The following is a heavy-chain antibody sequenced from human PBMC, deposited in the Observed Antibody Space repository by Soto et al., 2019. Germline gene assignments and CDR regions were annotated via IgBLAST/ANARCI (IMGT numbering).Heavy chain of an antibody. J-gene: IGHJ4*02. CDR2: ISSSSSYI. Sequence: EVQLVESGGGLVKPGGSLRLSCAASGFTFSSYSMNWVRQAPGKGLEWVSSISSSSSYIYYADSVKGRFTISRVNAKNSLYLQMNSLRAEDTAVYYCASRITGAGYFDYWGQGTLVTVSS. CDR1: GFTFSSYS. D-gene: IGHD2-15*01. CDR3: ASRITGAGYFDY. V-gene: IGHV3-21*01.